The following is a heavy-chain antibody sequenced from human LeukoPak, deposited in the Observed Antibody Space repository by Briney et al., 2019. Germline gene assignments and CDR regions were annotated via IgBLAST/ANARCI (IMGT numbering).Heavy chain of an antibody. D-gene: IGHD5-12*01. V-gene: IGHV4-39*07. CDR1: GGPISSNSYY. J-gene: IGHJ5*02. CDR2: IYYSGST. CDR3: ARGCDIVVTNLNWFDP. Sequence: SETLSLTCTVSGGPISSNSYYWGWIRQPPGKGLEWIGNIYYSGSTYYNPSLKSRVTISVDTSKNQFSLKLSSVTATDTAVYYCARGCDIVVTNLNWFDPWGQGTLVTVSS.